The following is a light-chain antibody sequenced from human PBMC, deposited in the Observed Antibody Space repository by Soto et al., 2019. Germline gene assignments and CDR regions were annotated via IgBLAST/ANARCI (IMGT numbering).Light chain of an antibody. Sequence: DIQMNHSPSTLSGSVGDRVTITCRASQTISSWLAWYQQKPGKAPKLLIYKASTLKSGVPSRFSGSGSGTEFTLTISSLQPDDFATYYCQQYNSYSEAFGQGTKVDIK. CDR3: QQYNSYSEA. J-gene: IGKJ1*01. CDR1: QTISSW. CDR2: KAS. V-gene: IGKV1-5*03.